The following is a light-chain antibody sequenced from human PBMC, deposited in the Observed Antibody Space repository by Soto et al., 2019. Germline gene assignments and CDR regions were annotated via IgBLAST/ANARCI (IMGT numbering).Light chain of an antibody. CDR2: GNS. CDR1: SSNIGAGYD. CDR3: QSYDSSLSGWV. J-gene: IGLJ3*02. Sequence: QSVLTQPPSVSGAPGQRVTISCTGSSSNIGAGYDVHWCQQLPGTAPKLLIYGNSNRPSGVPDRFSGSKSGTSASLAITGLQAEDEADYYCQSYDSSLSGWVFGGGTQLTAL. V-gene: IGLV1-40*01.